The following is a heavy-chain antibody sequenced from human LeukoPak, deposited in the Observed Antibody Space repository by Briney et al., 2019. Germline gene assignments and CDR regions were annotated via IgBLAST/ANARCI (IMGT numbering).Heavy chain of an antibody. V-gene: IGHV4-59*01. CDR3: ARWHERLLAFDS. CDR1: GDSITNYY. Sequence: SETLSLTCSVSGDSITNYYWNWVRQPPGKGLEWIGYIHYTGKNYYNPSLKSRITMSVDTSKSQFSLKLSSVTTADTAVYYCARWHERLLAFDSWGQGALVTVSS. CDR2: IHYTGKN. D-gene: IGHD1-1*01. J-gene: IGHJ4*02.